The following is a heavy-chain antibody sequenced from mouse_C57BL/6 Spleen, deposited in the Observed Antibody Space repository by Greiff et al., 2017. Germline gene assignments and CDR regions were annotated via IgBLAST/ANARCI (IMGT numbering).Heavy chain of an antibody. V-gene: IGHV1-54*01. CDR1: GYAFTNYL. J-gene: IGHJ2*01. CDR2: INPGSGGT. D-gene: IGHD1-1*01. Sequence: QVQLQQSGAELVRPGTSVKVSCKASGYAFTNYLIEWVKQRPGQGLEWIGVINPGSGGTNYDEKFKGKATLTADKSSSTAYMQLSSLTSEDSAVYFCARDYYGSGFDYWGQGTTLTVSS. CDR3: ARDYYGSGFDY.